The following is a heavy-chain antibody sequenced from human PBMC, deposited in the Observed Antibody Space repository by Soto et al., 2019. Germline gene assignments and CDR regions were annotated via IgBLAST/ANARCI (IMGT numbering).Heavy chain of an antibody. J-gene: IGHJ5*02. D-gene: IGHD3-3*01. V-gene: IGHV1-18*01. CDR1: GYTFTSYG. CDR3: ARWAYYDFWSGSITDNWFDP. CDR2: ISAYNGNT. Sequence: ASVKVSCKASGYTFTSYGISWVRQAPGQGLEWMGWISAYNGNTNYAQKLQGRVTMTTDTSTSTAYMELRSLRSDDTAVYYCARWAYYDFWSGSITDNWFDPWGQGTXVTVSS.